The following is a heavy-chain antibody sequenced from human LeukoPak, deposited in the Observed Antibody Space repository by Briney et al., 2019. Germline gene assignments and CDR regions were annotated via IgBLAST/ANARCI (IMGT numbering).Heavy chain of an antibody. J-gene: IGHJ4*02. D-gene: IGHD4-17*01. CDR2: ISGSGGSI. CDR1: GFTFSSYA. Sequence: GGSLRLSCAASGFTFSSYAMSWVRQAPGKGLEWVSAISGSGGSIYYADSVKGRFTISRDNSKNTLYLQMNSLRAEDTAVYYCANIYGDYGFDYWGQGTLVTISS. CDR3: ANIYGDYGFDY. V-gene: IGHV3-23*01.